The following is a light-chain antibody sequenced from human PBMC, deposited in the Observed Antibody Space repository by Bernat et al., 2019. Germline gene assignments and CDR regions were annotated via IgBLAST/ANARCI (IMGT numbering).Light chain of an antibody. CDR2: DVS. V-gene: IGLV2-11*01. J-gene: IGLJ1*01. Sequence: QSALTQPRSVSGSPGQSVTISCTGTSSDVGDRNYVSWYQHHPGQAPKFIIYDVSKRPSGVPHRFSGSKSGHTASLTISGLQADDEADYYCCSYAGNSFVFGTGTKVTVL. CDR3: CSYAGNSFV. CDR1: SSDVGDRNY.